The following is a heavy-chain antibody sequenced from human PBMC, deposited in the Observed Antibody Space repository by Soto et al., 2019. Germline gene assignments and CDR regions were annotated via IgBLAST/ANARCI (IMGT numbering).Heavy chain of an antibody. CDR1: GYSFTIYW. V-gene: IGHV5-51*01. D-gene: IGHD3-10*01. CDR2: IYPGDSDT. Sequence: LGESLKISCTGSGYSFTIYWIGWVRQMPGKGLEWMGIIYPGDSDTRYSPSFQGQVTISADKSISTAYLQWSSLKASDTAMYYCARQVVRGVSALYYYYYGMDVWGQGTTVTVSS. CDR3: ARQVVRGVSALYYYYYGMDV. J-gene: IGHJ6*02.